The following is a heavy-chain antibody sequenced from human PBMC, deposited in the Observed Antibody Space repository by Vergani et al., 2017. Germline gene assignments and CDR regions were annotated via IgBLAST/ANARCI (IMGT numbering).Heavy chain of an antibody. J-gene: IGHJ4*02. D-gene: IGHD2-21*02. CDR3: AKYVRDSTDGLPDS. V-gene: IGHV3-30*02. CDR2: IGKDGINT. Sequence: QVQLVESGGGVVQPGRSLRLSCAASGFTFSSYGMHWVRQAPGKGLEWVAYIGKDGINTRYRDAVKGRFTVSRDNSKYILYLQMDSLRSEDTALYYCAKYVRDSTDGLPDSWGPGTLVIVSS. CDR1: GFTFSSYG.